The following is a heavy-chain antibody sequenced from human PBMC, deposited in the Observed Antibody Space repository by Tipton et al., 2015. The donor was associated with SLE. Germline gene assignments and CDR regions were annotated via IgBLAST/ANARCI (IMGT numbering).Heavy chain of an antibody. J-gene: IGHJ4*02. Sequence: TLSLTCTVSGGSIFSSNSYWGWIRQPPGKGLEWIGNIFYSGNTFYNPSLKSRVTVSVDTSKNQFSLHLNSVTPEDTAVYYCARASMVVVDWGFDYWGQGTLVTVSS. D-gene: IGHD2-15*01. CDR3: ARASMVVVDWGFDY. CDR1: GGSIFSSNSY. CDR2: IFYSGNT. V-gene: IGHV4-39*01.